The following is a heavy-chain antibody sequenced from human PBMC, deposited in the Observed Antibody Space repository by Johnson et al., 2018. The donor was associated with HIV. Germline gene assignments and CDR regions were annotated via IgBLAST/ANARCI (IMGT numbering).Heavy chain of an antibody. CDR2: VPDDGDNK. Sequence: QEQLVESGGGLVQPGRSLRLSCAASEFTFSNYAMHWVRQAPGKGLEWVAVVPDDGDNKYYADSVKGRFTISRDNSKNTLYLQMNSLRAEDTAIYYCARGQLWLLDDALDIWGQGTMVTVSS. D-gene: IGHD5-18*01. J-gene: IGHJ3*02. V-gene: IGHV3-30-3*01. CDR3: ARGQLWLLDDALDI. CDR1: EFTFSNYA.